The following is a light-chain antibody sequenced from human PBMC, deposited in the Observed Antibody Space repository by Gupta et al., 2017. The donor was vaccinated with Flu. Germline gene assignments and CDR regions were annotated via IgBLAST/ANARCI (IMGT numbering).Light chain of an antibody. CDR2: AAS. J-gene: IGKJ1*01. CDR1: QSVIGN. V-gene: IGKV3-15*01. CDR3: QQYDTWPPWT. Sequence: ITHSPDTLSVSPGERATLSCRASQSVIGNLAWYQQKPGQAPRLLIYAASTRATGIPARFSGSGSGTEFTLTISSLQSEDSAVYYCQQYDTWPPWTFGQGTKVEI.